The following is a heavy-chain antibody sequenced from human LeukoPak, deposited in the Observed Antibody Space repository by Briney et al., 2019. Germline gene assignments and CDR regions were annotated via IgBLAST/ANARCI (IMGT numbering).Heavy chain of an antibody. CDR1: GFSFTGYF. CDR3: ARGPHDTAYYFDQ. J-gene: IGHJ4*02. D-gene: IGHD5-18*01. Sequence: ASVKVSXKASGFSFTGYFMHWVRQAPGQGPEWMGRIDPNSGGTNYALKFQGRVTMTRDTPITTAYMDLSRLRSDDTAVYYCARGPHDTAYYFDQWGQGTLVTVSS. V-gene: IGHV1-2*06. CDR2: IDPNSGGT.